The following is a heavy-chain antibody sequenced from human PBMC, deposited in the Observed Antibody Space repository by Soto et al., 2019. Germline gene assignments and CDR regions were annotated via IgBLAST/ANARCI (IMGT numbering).Heavy chain of an antibody. V-gene: IGHV3-33*01. CDR2: IWYDGSNK. CDR1: GFTFSSYG. CDR3: ARATYYYDSSGYSAGYGLDV. Sequence: GALRLSCAASGFTFSSYGMHWVRQAPGKGLEWVAVIWYDGSNKYYADSVKGRFTISRDNFKNTLYLQMNSLRAEDTAVYYCARATYYYDSSGYSAGYGLDVWGQGTTVTVSS. J-gene: IGHJ6*02. D-gene: IGHD3-22*01.